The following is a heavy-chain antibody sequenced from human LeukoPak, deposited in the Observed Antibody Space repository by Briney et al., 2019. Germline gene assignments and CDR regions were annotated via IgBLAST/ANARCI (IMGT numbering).Heavy chain of an antibody. V-gene: IGHV3-15*01. CDR3: TTGVRGD. Sequence: PSGTLSLTCGVSGGSIDSTNYWSWVRQAPGKGLEWVGRITSKTDGGTTDYAAPVKGRFTISRDDSKNMLYLQMNSLKTEDTAVYYCTTGVRGDWGQGTLVTVSS. D-gene: IGHD3-10*01. J-gene: IGHJ4*02. CDR1: GGSIDSTNY. CDR2: ITSKTDGGTT.